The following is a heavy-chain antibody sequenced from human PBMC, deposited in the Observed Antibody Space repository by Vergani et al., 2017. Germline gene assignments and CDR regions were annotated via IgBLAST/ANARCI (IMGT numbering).Heavy chain of an antibody. CDR1: GFSIDNGYY. J-gene: IGHJ6*03. Sequence: QVQLQESGPGLVKPSETLSLTCAVSGFSIDNGYYWDWIRQPPGKGLEWIGRVYTSGMTNYNPSLKSRVTILVDRSKSQLSLKLTSVTAGDTAVYFCARQKDYYMDVWGKGATVTVS. V-gene: IGHV4-38-2*01. CDR3: ARQKDYYMDV. CDR2: VYTSGMT.